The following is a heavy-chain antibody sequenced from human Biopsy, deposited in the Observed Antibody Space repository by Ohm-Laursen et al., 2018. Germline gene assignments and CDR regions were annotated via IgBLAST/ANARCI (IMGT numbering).Heavy chain of an antibody. D-gene: IGHD3-22*01. CDR2: INHSGRT. V-gene: IGHV4-34*01. Sequence: LQTLSLTCAVYGESFNGYYWGWIRQTPGKGLEWIGEINHSGRTNYNPSLKSRVTISVDTSKNQFSLKVRSVTAADTAVYYCVRGVDYYDPYHYYALDVWGQGTTVTVSS. CDR1: GESFNGYY. J-gene: IGHJ6*02. CDR3: VRGVDYYDPYHYYALDV.